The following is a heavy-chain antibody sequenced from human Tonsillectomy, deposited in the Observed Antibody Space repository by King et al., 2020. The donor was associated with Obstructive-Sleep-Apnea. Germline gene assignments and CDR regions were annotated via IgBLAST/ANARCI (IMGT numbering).Heavy chain of an antibody. V-gene: IGHV4-34*01. Sequence: QVQLQQWGAGLFKPSETLSLTCAVYGGSFSGYYWSWIRQSPGKGLEWIGEINHSGSTNYNPSLKSRVNISVDTSKNQLSLKLSSVTAADTAVYYCARWLRYSDWLGNRRDYYGMDVWGQGTTVTVSS. CDR2: INHSGST. J-gene: IGHJ6*02. D-gene: IGHD3-9*01. CDR1: GGSFSGYY. CDR3: ARWLRYSDWLGNRRDYYGMDV.